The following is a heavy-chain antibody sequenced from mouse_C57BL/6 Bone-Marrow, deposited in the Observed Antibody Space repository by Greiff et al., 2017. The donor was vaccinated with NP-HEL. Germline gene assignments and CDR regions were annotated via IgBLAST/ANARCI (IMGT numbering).Heavy chain of an antibody. D-gene: IGHD1-1*01. CDR2: IDPSDSYT. CDR3: ARDLTTVVAHWYFDV. J-gene: IGHJ1*03. Sequence: QVQLQQPGAELVRPGTSVKLSCKASGYTFTSYWMHWVKQRPGQGLEWIGVIDPSDSYTNYNQKFKGKATLTVDTSSSTAYMQLSSLTSEDSVVYYCARDLTTVVAHWYFDVWGTGTTVTVSS. CDR1: GYTFTSYW. V-gene: IGHV1-59*01.